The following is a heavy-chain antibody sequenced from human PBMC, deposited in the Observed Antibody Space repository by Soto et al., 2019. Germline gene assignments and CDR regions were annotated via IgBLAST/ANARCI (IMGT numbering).Heavy chain of an antibody. V-gene: IGHV3-7*01. CDR1: GFTLSSYW. CDR3: ARGIGAFDAF. Sequence: EVQLVESGGGLVQPGGSLRLSCVASGFTLSSYWMHWVRQTPGKGLEWVANINQDGTQKHYMDSVKGRFTISRDNARRSLYLQMNSLRAEDTAVYFCARGIGAFDAFWGQGTLVTVSS. J-gene: IGHJ4*02. D-gene: IGHD3-3*02. CDR2: INQDGTQK.